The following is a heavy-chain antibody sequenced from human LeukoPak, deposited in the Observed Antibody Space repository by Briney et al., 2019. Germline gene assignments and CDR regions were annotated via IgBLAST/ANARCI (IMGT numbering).Heavy chain of an antibody. Sequence: GGSLRLSCAASGFTFSDYYMSWIRQAPGKGLEWVSYISSSGSTIYYADSVKGRFTISRDNAKNSLYLQMNSLRAEDTAVCYCARDAGSSWTDFDYWGQGTLVTVSS. V-gene: IGHV3-11*01. CDR1: GFTFSDYY. CDR3: ARDAGSSWTDFDY. J-gene: IGHJ4*02. CDR2: ISSSGSTI. D-gene: IGHD6-13*01.